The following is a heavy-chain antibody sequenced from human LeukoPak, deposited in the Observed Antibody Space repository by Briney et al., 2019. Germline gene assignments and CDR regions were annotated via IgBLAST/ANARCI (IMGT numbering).Heavy chain of an antibody. CDR2: INPNRGGT. CDR3: ARDFKPDDYGDYAGYMDV. Sequence: ASVKVSCKASGYTFTGYYMHWVRQAPGQGREWMGWINPNRGGTNYAQKFQGRVTMTRDTSISTAYMELSRLRSDDTAVYYCARDFKPDDYGDYAGYMDVWGKGTTVTISS. CDR1: GYTFTGYY. J-gene: IGHJ6*03. V-gene: IGHV1-2*02. D-gene: IGHD4-17*01.